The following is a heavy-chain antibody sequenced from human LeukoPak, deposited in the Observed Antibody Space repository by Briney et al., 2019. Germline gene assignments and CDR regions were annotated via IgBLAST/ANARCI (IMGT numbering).Heavy chain of an antibody. Sequence: PSETLSLTCTVSGYFISNGYYWGWIRQPPGKGLEWIGNIFHSGSPYYNPSLKSRVTISVDTSKNQFSLNLYSVTAADTAVYYCATTTVTTGLGAFDYWGQGTLVTVSS. V-gene: IGHV4-38-2*02. CDR2: IFHSGSP. J-gene: IGHJ4*02. CDR1: GYFISNGYY. D-gene: IGHD4-17*01. CDR3: ATTTVTTGLGAFDY.